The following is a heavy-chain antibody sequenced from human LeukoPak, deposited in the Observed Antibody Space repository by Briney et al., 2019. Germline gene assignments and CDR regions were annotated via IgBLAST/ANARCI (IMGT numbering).Heavy chain of an antibody. Sequence: GGSLRLSCAASGFTFIDAWMSWVRQAPGKGLEWVGRIKSKAGGGTPDYAAPVKGRFTISRDDSQNTLYVQMDSLTTDDTVVYYCATIRDSSSWAFDYWGQGTLVTASS. J-gene: IGHJ4*02. CDR1: GFTFIDAW. CDR3: ATIRDSSSWAFDY. V-gene: IGHV3-15*01. D-gene: IGHD6-13*01. CDR2: IKSKAGGGTP.